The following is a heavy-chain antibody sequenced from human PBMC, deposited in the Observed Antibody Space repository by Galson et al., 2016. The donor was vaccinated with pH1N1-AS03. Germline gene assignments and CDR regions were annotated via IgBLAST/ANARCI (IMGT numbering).Heavy chain of an antibody. CDR2: INPSDGNT. J-gene: IGHJ6*02. Sequence: SVKVSCKASGYTFTSYYIHWVRQAPGQWREWMGIINPSDGNTNYAQRFQGRVTMTRDTSTSTVYMELSSLRSDDTAVYYCARVSAGLTGYYYAMDVWGQGTTVTVSS. V-gene: IGHV1-46*01. D-gene: IGHD4/OR15-4a*01. CDR3: ARVSAGLTGYYYAMDV. CDR1: GYTFTSYY.